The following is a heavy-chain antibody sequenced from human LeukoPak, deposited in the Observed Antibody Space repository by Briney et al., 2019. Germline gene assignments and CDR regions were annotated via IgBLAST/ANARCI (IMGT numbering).Heavy chain of an antibody. V-gene: IGHV3-23*01. J-gene: IGHJ4*02. D-gene: IGHD6-19*01. Sequence: GGSLRLSCAASGFTFSTYTMIWARQAPGKGLELVSGISASGGSTHHADSVKGRFTITRDNSKNTLYLQMNSLRAEDTAVYYCARLRAGAYFDYWGQGTLVTVS. CDR1: GFTFSTYT. CDR3: ARLRAGAYFDY. CDR2: ISASGGST.